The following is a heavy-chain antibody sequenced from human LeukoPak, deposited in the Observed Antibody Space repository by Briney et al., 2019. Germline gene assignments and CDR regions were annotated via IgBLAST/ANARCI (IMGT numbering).Heavy chain of an antibody. J-gene: IGHJ4*02. CDR1: GFTVSSNY. D-gene: IGHD6-19*01. CDR3: ARGGDYSSGWYSLDY. V-gene: IGHV3-53*01. CDR2: IYSGGST. Sequence: GGSLRLSCAASGFTVSSNYMSWVRQAPGKGLEWVSVIYSGGSTYYADSVKGRFTIPRDNSKNTLYLQMNSLRAGDTAMYYCARGGDYSSGWYSLDYWGQGTLVTVSS.